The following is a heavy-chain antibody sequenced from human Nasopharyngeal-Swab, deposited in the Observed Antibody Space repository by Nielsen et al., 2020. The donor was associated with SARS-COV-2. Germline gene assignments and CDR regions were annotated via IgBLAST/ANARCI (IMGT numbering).Heavy chain of an antibody. Sequence: SETLSLTCTVSGGSISSGDYYWSWIRQPPGKGLEWIGYIYYSGSTYYNPSLKSRVTISVDTSKNQFSLKLSSVTAADTAVYYCARGEGAAAGTTLDFDYWGQGTLVTVSS. CDR2: IYYSGST. J-gene: IGHJ4*02. CDR1: GGSISSGDYY. V-gene: IGHV4-30-4*01. CDR3: ARGEGAAAGTTLDFDY. D-gene: IGHD6-13*01.